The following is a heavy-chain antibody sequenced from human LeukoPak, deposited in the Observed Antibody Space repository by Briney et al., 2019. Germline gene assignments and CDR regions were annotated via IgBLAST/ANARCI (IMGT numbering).Heavy chain of an antibody. V-gene: IGHV3-9*01. CDR3: ARDGDYRWNYFDY. CDR1: GFTFYDYA. J-gene: IGHJ4*02. CDR2: INWNSGGI. Sequence: GRSLRLSCAASGFTFYDYAMHWVRQAPGKGLEWVSGINWNSGGIDYADSVKGRFTISRDNAKNSLYLQMNSLRAEDTAVYYCARDGDYRWNYFDYWGQGTLVTVSS. D-gene: IGHD4-17*01.